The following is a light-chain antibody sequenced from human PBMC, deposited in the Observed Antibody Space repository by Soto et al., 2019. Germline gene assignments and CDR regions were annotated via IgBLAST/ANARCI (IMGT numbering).Light chain of an antibody. Sequence: QSALTQPASVSGSPGQSITISCTGTSTDIGVYNHVSWYQQHPGKAPKVMIYEVTNRPSGVSNRFSGSKSGDTASLTISGLQSEDEADYYCSSYTTSATLVFGGGTKPPS. V-gene: IGLV2-14*01. CDR3: SSYTTSATLV. CDR2: EVT. CDR1: STDIGVYNH. J-gene: IGLJ3*02.